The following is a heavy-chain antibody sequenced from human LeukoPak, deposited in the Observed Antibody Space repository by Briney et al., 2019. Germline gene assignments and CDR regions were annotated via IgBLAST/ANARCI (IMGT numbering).Heavy chain of an antibody. CDR2: ISGSGGNT. J-gene: IGHJ4*02. D-gene: IGHD3-3*01. V-gene: IGHV3-23*01. CDR1: GFTFSSYA. CDR3: AKVGDFWSAYFDY. Sequence: GGSLRLSCAASGFTFSSYAMSWVRQAPGKGLEWVSAISGSGGNTYYADSVKGRFTISRDNSKNTLYLQMNSLRAEDTAVYYCAKVGDFWSAYFDYWGQGTLVTVSS.